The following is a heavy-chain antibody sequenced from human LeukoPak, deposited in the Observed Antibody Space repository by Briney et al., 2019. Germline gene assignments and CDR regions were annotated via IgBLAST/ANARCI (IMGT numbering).Heavy chain of an antibody. CDR2: MSPNSGNT. J-gene: IGHJ4*02. Sequence: ASVKVSCKASRYTFSNYDINWVRQATGQGLEWMGWMSPNSGNTGYAQKLQGRVTMTTDTSTSTAYMELRSLRSDDTAVYYCARDDENSGSYYWGQGTLVTVSS. V-gene: IGHV1-8*01. CDR3: ARDDENSGSYY. CDR1: RYTFSNYD. D-gene: IGHD1-26*01.